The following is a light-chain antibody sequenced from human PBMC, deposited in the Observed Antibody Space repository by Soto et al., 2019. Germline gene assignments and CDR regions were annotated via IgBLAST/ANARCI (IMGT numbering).Light chain of an antibody. CDR1: SSDVGGYNY. CDR2: EVS. Sequence: LTQPASVSGSPGQSITISCTGTSSDVGGYNYVSWYQQHPGKAPKLMIYEVSNRPSGVSNRFSGSKSGNTASLTISGLQAEDESDYYGSSYTRSSPRVLGTGTKVTVL. V-gene: IGLV2-14*01. CDR3: SSYTRSSPRV. J-gene: IGLJ1*01.